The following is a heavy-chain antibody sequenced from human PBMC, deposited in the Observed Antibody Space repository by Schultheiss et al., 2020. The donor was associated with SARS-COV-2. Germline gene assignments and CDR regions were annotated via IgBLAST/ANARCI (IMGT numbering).Heavy chain of an antibody. V-gene: IGHV4-34*01. Sequence: SETLSLTCAVYGGSFSGYYWSWIRQPPGKGLEWIGSIYYSGSTYYNPSLKSRVTISVDTSKNQFSLKLSSVTAADMAVYYCARHVVQGYDFWSGYFDPEQNWFDPWGQGTLVTVSS. CDR1: GGSFSGYY. J-gene: IGHJ5*02. CDR2: IYYSGST. D-gene: IGHD3-3*01. CDR3: ARHVVQGYDFWSGYFDPEQNWFDP.